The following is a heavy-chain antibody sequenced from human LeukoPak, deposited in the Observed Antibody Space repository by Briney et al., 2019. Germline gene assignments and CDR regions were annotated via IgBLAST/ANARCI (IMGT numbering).Heavy chain of an antibody. Sequence: GASVKVSCKASGYTFTSYGISWVRQAPGQGLEWMGWISAYNGNANYAQKLQGRVTMTTDTSTSTAYMELRSLRSDDTAVYYCARSNQNYLGIWFDPWGQGTLVTVSS. CDR1: GYTFTSYG. CDR2: ISAYNGNA. D-gene: IGHD5-24*01. J-gene: IGHJ5*02. CDR3: ARSNQNYLGIWFDP. V-gene: IGHV1-18*01.